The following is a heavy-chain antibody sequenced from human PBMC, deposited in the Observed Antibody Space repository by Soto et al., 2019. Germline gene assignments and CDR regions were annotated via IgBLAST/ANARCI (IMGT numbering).Heavy chain of an antibody. Sequence: PSETLSLTCAVSGGSISSYYWSWIRQPPGKGLEWIGYINYSGSTNYNPSLKSRVTISVDTSKNQFSLKLSSVTAADTAVYYCARVLAYCGGDCSGSYYYGMDVWGQGTTVTVSS. D-gene: IGHD2-21*02. V-gene: IGHV4-59*01. J-gene: IGHJ6*02. CDR3: ARVLAYCGGDCSGSYYYGMDV. CDR1: GGSISSYY. CDR2: INYSGST.